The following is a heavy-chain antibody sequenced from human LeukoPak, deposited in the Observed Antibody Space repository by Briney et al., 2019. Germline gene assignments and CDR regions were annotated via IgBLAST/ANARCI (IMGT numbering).Heavy chain of an antibody. J-gene: IGHJ2*01. D-gene: IGHD1-26*01. Sequence: SETLSLTCAVYGGSFSGYYWSWIRQPPGKGLEWIGEINHSGSTNYNPSLKSRVTISVDTSENQFSLKLSSVTAADTAVYYCARSGGSYFQGRSWYFDLWGRGTLVTVSS. CDR2: INHSGST. V-gene: IGHV4-34*01. CDR3: ARSGGSYFQGRSWYFDL. CDR1: GGSFSGYY.